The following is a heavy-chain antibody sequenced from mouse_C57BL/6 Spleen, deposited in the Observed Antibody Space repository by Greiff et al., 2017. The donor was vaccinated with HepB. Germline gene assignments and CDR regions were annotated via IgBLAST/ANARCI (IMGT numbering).Heavy chain of an antibody. D-gene: IGHD2-4*01. CDR1: GYTFTSYW. CDR2: IDPSDSET. CDR3: ARGEGYDYDVDYYAMDY. Sequence: QVQLQQPGAELVRPGSSVKLSCKASGYTFTSYWMHWVKQRPIQGLEWIGNIDPSDSETHYNQKFKDKATLTVDKSSSTAYRQLSSLTSEDSAVYYCARGEGYDYDVDYYAMDYWGQGTSVTVSS. V-gene: IGHV1-52*01. J-gene: IGHJ4*01.